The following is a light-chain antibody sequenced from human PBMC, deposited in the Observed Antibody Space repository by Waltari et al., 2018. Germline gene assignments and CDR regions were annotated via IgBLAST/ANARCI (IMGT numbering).Light chain of an antibody. CDR2: TNS. CDR1: SSTIGSNY. V-gene: IGLV1-47*01. J-gene: IGLJ2*01. CDR3: AAWDDSLRVV. Sequence: QSVLTHPPSAPGTPGQRVTISCSGCSSTIGSNYVYWYQQLPGTAPKLTIYTNSQRPTGVPDRFSGSKSGTSASLAITGLRSEDEADYYCAAWDDSLRVVFGGGTKLTVL.